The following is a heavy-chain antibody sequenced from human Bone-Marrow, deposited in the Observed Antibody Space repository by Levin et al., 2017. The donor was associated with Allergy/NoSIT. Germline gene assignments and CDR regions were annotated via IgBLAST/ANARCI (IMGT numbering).Heavy chain of an antibody. Sequence: PGGSLRLSCAASGFTFSSYAIHWVRQAPGKGLQWVAFISYDGSIKYYAESVKGRFTISRDNSKNTLYLLMNSLRPEDTAVFYCARDLSERYSIDYWGQGTLVTVSS. D-gene: IGHD2-15*01. CDR3: ARDLSERYSIDY. V-gene: IGHV3-30-3*01. CDR2: ISYDGSIK. J-gene: IGHJ4*02. CDR1: GFTFSSYA.